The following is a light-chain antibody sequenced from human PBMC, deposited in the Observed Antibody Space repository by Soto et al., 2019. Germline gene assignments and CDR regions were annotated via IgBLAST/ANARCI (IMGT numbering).Light chain of an antibody. CDR3: HHYGNSPPNT. CDR1: QSVSSNY. V-gene: IGKV3-20*01. CDR2: GAS. J-gene: IGKJ2*01. Sequence: NVLTHSPRTISLSPGERATLSCRASQSVSSNYLAWYQQRPGHAPRVLIYGASSRATGIPDRFSGSGSGTDFTLTISRLEPEDFAVYFCHHYGNSPPNTFGQGTKVDIK.